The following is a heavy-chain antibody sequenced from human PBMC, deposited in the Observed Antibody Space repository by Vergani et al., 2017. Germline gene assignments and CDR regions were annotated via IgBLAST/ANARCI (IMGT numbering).Heavy chain of an antibody. CDR1: GGTFSSYA. Sequence: QVQLVQSGAEVKKPGSSVKVSCKASGGTFSSYAISWVRQSPGHGIEGMGGIIPIFGTANYAQNFQGRVTITADESTRTAYMELSSLRSEDTAVYYCMRASMLVSPMGENNWFDPWGQGTLVTVSS. CDR3: MRASMLVSPMGENNWFDP. D-gene: IGHD3-22*01. J-gene: IGHJ5*02. V-gene: IGHV1-69*01. CDR2: IIPIFGTA.